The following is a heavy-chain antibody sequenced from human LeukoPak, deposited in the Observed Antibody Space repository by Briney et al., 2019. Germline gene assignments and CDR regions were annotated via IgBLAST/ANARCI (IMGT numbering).Heavy chain of an antibody. J-gene: IGHJ6*03. CDR1: GYTFTSYD. D-gene: IGHD6-13*01. CDR3: ARGSSWYSSYYYMDV. CDR2: MNTNSGNT. Sequence: ASVKVSCKASGYTFTSYDINWVRQATGQGLEWMGWMNTNSGNTGYAQKFQGRVTMTRNTSISTAYMELSSLRSEDTAVYYCARGSSWYSSYYYMDVWGKGTTVTVSS. V-gene: IGHV1-8*01.